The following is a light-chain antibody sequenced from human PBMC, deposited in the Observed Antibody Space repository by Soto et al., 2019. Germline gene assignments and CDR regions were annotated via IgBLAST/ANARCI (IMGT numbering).Light chain of an antibody. CDR2: GAS. CDR1: PSISSTY. Sequence: IVLTQSPGTLSLSPGERATRSCRASPSISSTYLAWYQQKPGQAPRLLIYGASNRAPGIPDRFSGSGSGTDFTLTISRLEPEDFAVFFCQQYGTSEIIFGQGTRLENK. V-gene: IGKV3-20*01. CDR3: QQYGTSEII. J-gene: IGKJ5*01.